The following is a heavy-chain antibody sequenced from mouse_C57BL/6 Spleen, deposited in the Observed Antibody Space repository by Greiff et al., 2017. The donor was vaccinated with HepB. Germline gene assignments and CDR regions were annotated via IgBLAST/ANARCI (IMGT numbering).Heavy chain of an antibody. Sequence: VKLVESGPGLVAPSQRLSITCTVSGFSLTSYGVDWVRQSPGKGLEWLGVIWGVGSTNYNSALKSRLSISKDNSKSQVFLKMNSLQTDDTAMYYCASEGGLRRGFAYWGQGTLVTVSA. CDR1: GFSLTSYG. D-gene: IGHD2-12*01. CDR2: IWGVGST. V-gene: IGHV2-6*01. CDR3: ASEGGLRRGFAY. J-gene: IGHJ3*01.